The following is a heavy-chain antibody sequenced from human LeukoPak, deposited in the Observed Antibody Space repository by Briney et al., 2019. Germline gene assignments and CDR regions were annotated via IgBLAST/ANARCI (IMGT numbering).Heavy chain of an antibody. V-gene: IGHV4-59*01. CDR3: ARVTRSGSYYYYYGMDV. D-gene: IGHD1-26*01. Sequence: PSETLSLTCTVSGGSISSYYWSWIRQPPGKGLEWIGYIYYSGSTNYNPSLKSRVTISVDTSKNQFSLKLSSVTTADTAVYYYARVTRSGSYYYYYGMDVWGQGTTVTVSS. J-gene: IGHJ6*02. CDR2: IYYSGST. CDR1: GGSISSYY.